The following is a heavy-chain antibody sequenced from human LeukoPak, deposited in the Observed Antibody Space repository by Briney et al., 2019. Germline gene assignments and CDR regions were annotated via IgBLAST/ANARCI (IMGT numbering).Heavy chain of an antibody. J-gene: IGHJ4*02. V-gene: IGHV1-46*01. Sequence: RQAPGQGGEWVGIINPSGGSTSYAQKFQGRVTMTRDTSTSTVYMELSSLRSEDTAVYYCARDLGQAYFDYWGQGTLVTVSS. CDR2: INPSGGST. CDR3: ARDLGQAYFDY.